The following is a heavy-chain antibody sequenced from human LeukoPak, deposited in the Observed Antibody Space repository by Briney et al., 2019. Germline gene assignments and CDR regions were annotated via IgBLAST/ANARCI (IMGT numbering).Heavy chain of an antibody. CDR2: IYYSGST. CDR1: GGSISRYY. V-gene: IGHV4-59*01. J-gene: IGHJ4*02. D-gene: IGHD5-18*01. Sequence: SETLSLTCTVSGGSISRYYWSWIRQPPGKGLEWIGYIYYSGSTNYNPSLKSRVTISVDTSKNQFSLKLSSVTAADTAVYYCARVLDTAMALGFYYFDYWGQGTLVTVSS. CDR3: ARVLDTAMALGFYYFDY.